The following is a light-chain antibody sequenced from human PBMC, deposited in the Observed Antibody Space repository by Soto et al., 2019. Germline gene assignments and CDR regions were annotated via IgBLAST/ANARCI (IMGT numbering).Light chain of an antibody. J-gene: IGKJ2*01. V-gene: IGKV3-11*01. CDR2: DAS. CDR3: QQRPNWPVYT. Sequence: EIVLTQSPATLSLSPGERATLSCRASQSVGIYLAWYQQKPGQAPRLLIYDASHRATGIPARFSGSGSGTDFTLTISNLEPEDFAVYYCQQRPNWPVYTFARGTKVEIK. CDR1: QSVGIY.